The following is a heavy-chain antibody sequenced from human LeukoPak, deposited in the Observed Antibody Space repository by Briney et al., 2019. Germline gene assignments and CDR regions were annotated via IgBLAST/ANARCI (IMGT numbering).Heavy chain of an antibody. D-gene: IGHD3-3*01. CDR1: GFTLSSYA. V-gene: IGHV3-23*01. J-gene: IGHJ4*02. Sequence: PGGSLRLSCAASGFTLSSYAMSWVRQAPGKGLEWVSAISGSGGSTYYADSVKGRFTISRDNSKNTLYLQMNSLRAEDTAVYYCAKDSRFLEWLLHHFDYWGQGTLVTVSS. CDR2: ISGSGGST. CDR3: AKDSRFLEWLLHHFDY.